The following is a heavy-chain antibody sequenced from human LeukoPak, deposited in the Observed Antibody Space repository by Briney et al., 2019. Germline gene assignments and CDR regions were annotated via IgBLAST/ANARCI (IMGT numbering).Heavy chain of an antibody. CDR2: IYYSGST. Sequence: SETLSLTCTVSGGSISSGGYYWSWIRQHPGKGLEWIGCIYYSGSTYYNPSLKSRVTISVDTSKNQFSLKLSSVTAADTAVYYCARVQCSSTSCPHPQDAFDIWGQGTMVTVSS. V-gene: IGHV4-31*03. CDR3: ARVQCSSTSCPHPQDAFDI. CDR1: GGSISSGGYY. D-gene: IGHD2-2*01. J-gene: IGHJ3*02.